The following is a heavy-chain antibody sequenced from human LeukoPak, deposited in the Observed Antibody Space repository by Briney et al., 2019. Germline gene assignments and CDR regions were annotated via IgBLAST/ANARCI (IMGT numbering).Heavy chain of an antibody. V-gene: IGHV4-4*07. J-gene: IGHJ6*03. CDR3: ASENPYYYYMDV. CDR1: GGSISSYY. Sequence: SETLSLTCTVSGGSISSYYWSWIRQPAGKGLEGIGRIYTSGSTNYNPSLKSRVTMSVDTSKNQFSLKLSSVTAADTAVYYCASENPYYYYMDVWGKGTTVTVSS. CDR2: IYTSGST.